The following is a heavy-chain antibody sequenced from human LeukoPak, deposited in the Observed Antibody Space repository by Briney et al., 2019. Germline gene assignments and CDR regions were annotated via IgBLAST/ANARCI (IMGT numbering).Heavy chain of an antibody. J-gene: IGHJ4*02. CDR2: IYYSGST. Sequence: LETLSLTCTVSGDSMSSYYWSWIRQPPGKGLEWVGYIYYSGSTNSNSSLKSRVAISVDTSKNQFSLRLSSMTAADTAVYYCARHYGTTGYYSSFFDYWGQGILVTVSS. CDR1: GDSMSSYY. CDR3: ARHYGTTGYYSSFFDY. V-gene: IGHV4-59*01. D-gene: IGHD3-22*01.